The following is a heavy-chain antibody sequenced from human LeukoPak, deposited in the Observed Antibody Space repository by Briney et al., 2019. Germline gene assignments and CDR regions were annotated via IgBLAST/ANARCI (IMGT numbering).Heavy chain of an antibody. J-gene: IGHJ6*04. D-gene: IGHD3-10*02. V-gene: IGHV3-48*03. Sequence: GGALRLSFAGSGFTFSRYERNGVGQARGRGLEGVSYISSSGSTIYYADSVKGRFTISRDNAKNSLYLQMNSLRAEDTAVYYCAELGITTIGGVWGKGTTVTISS. CDR3: AELGITTIGGV. CDR2: ISSSGSTI. CDR1: GFTFSRYE.